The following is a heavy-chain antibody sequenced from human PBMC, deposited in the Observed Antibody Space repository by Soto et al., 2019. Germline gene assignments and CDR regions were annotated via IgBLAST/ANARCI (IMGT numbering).Heavy chain of an antibody. D-gene: IGHD3-3*01. J-gene: IGHJ4*02. CDR2: IYPADSDA. CDR1: GYRFTSYW. CDR3: ARRNDFSDF. V-gene: IGHV5-51*01. Sequence: PGESLKISCQASGYRFTSYWIGWVRQMPGKGLEWMAIIYPADSDAKYSPPFRGQVTISVDKSINNVYLEWNSLKASATAIYYCARRNDFSDFWGQGTLVTVSS.